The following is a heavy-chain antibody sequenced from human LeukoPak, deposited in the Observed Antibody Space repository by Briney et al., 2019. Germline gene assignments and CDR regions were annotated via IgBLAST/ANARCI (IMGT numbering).Heavy chain of an antibody. Sequence: SETLSLTCTVSGYSISSGYYWGWIRQPPGKGLEWIGSIYHSGSTYYNPSLKSRVTISVDTSKNQFSLKLSSVTAADTAVYYCARVNDYVWGSYRVGYYSDYWGQGTLVTVSS. CDR2: IYHSGST. D-gene: IGHD3-16*02. V-gene: IGHV4-38-2*02. J-gene: IGHJ4*02. CDR3: ARVNDYVWGSYRVGYYSDY. CDR1: GYSISSGYY.